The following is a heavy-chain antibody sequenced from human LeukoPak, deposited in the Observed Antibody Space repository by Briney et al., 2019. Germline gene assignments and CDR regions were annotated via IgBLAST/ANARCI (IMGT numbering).Heavy chain of an antibody. CDR2: INSDGSST. CDR3: ARGPSLYYYDSSGYPYYFDY. J-gene: IGHJ4*02. D-gene: IGHD3-22*01. V-gene: IGHV3-74*01. Sequence: QPGGSLRLSCAASGFTFSSYWMHWLRQAPGKGLVWVSRINSDGSSTSYADSVKGRFTISRDNAKNSLYLQMNSLRGEDTALYYCARGPSLYYYDSSGYPYYFDYWGQGTLVTVSS. CDR1: GFTFSSYW.